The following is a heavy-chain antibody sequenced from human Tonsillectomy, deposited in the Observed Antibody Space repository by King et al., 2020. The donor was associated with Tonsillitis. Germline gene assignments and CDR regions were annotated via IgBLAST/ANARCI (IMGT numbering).Heavy chain of an antibody. D-gene: IGHD3-3*01. V-gene: IGHV3-30*18. Sequence: VQLVESGGGVVQPGRSLRLSCAASGFTFSSYGMHWVRQAPGKGLEWVAVISYDGSNKYYADSVKGRFTISRDNSKNTLYLQMNSLRAEDTAVYYCAKDGPDGFWSGYPQYYFDYWGQGTLVTVSS. CDR3: AKDGPDGFWSGYPQYYFDY. CDR1: GFTFSSYG. J-gene: IGHJ4*02. CDR2: ISYDGSNK.